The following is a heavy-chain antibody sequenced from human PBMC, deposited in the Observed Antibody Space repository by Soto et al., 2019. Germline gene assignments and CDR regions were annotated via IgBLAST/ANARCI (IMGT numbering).Heavy chain of an antibody. CDR3: AGDRSSSWYTYYGMDV. CDR2: ISAYNGNT. J-gene: IGHJ6*02. CDR1: GYTFTSYG. Sequence: GAPVKVSCKASGYTFTSYGISWVRQAPGQGLEWMGWISAYNGNTNYAQKLQGRVTMTTDTSTSTAYMELRSLRSDDTAVYYCAGDRSSSWYTYYGMDVWGQGTTVTVSS. V-gene: IGHV1-18*04. D-gene: IGHD6-13*01.